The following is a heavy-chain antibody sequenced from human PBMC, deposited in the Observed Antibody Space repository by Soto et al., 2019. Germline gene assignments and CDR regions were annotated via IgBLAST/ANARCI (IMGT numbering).Heavy chain of an antibody. J-gene: IGHJ4*02. D-gene: IGHD2-2*01. V-gene: IGHV3-30*18. CDR1: GFTFSSYG. CDR2: ISYDGSNK. CDR3: AKDPQYHCSSTSCYPGYFDY. Sequence: GGSLRLSCAASGFTFSSYGMHWVRQAPGKGLEWVAVISYDGSNKYYADSVKGRFTISRDNSKNTLYLQMNSLRAEDTAVYYCAKDPQYHCSSTSCYPGYFDYWGQGTLVTVSS.